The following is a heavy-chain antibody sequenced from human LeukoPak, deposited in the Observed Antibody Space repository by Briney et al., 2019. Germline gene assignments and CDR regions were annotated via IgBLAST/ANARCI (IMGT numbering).Heavy chain of an antibody. CDR1: GGPISSYY. V-gene: IGHV4-59*01. CDR3: ARVSGPLGYYYYYGMDV. Sequence: PSETLSLTCTVSGGPISSYYWSWIRQPPGKGLEWIGYIYYSGSTNYNPSLKSRVTISVDTSKNQFSLKLSSVTAADTAVYYCARVSGPLGYYYYYGMDVWGQGTTVTVSS. D-gene: IGHD3-10*01. CDR2: IYYSGST. J-gene: IGHJ6*02.